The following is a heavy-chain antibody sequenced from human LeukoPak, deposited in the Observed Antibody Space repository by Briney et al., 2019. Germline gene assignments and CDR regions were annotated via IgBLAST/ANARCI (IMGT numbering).Heavy chain of an antibody. V-gene: IGHV3-74*01. J-gene: IGHJ4*02. Sequence: GGSLRLSCAASGFTFSSYWMHWVRQTPGKGLVWVSRINSDGSRTSYADSVKGRFTISRDNAKNTLYLQMNSLRAEDTAVYYCASFNTYYFDYWGQGTLVTVSS. CDR3: ASFNTYYFDY. CDR1: GFTFSSYW. CDR2: INSDGSRT.